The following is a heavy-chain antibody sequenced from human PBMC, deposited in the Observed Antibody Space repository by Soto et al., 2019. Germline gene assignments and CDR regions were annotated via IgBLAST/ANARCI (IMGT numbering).Heavy chain of an antibody. D-gene: IGHD3-22*01. J-gene: IGHJ6*02. CDR1: GYTFTGYY. CDR2: INPNSGGT. V-gene: IGHV1-2*04. CDR3: ARGRYYDSSGTGSYYYGMDV. Sequence: GASVKVSCTASGYTFTGYYMHWVRQAPGQGLEWMGWINPNSGGTNYAQKFQGWVTMTRDTSISTAYMELSRLRSDDTAVYYCARGRYYDSSGTGSYYYGMDVWGQGTTVTVSS.